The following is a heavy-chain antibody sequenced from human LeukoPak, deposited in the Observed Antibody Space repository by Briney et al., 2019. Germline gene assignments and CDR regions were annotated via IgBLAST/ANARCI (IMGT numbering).Heavy chain of an antibody. J-gene: IGHJ3*02. CDR3: ARGVAAAGTSDAFDI. D-gene: IGHD6-13*01. Sequence: GGSLRLSCAASGFTFGTYAMSWVRQPPGKGLEWVSAISGSGGTTYYADSVKGRFTISRDNSKNTLYLQMNSLRAEDTAVYYCARGVAAAGTSDAFDIWGQGTMVTVSS. CDR2: ISGSGGTT. V-gene: IGHV3-23*01. CDR1: GFTFGTYA.